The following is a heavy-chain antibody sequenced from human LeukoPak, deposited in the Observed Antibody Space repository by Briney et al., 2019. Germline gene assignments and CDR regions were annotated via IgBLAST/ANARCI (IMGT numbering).Heavy chain of an antibody. Sequence: SETLSLTCTVSGGAVSSGSYYWSWIRQPPGKGLEWVGYIYYSGTTNYNPSLKSRVTISVDTSKNQYSLKLSSVTAADTAVYFCARARYGEDAFDIWGQGAMVVVSS. CDR3: ARARYGEDAFDI. CDR2: IYYSGTT. J-gene: IGHJ3*02. V-gene: IGHV4-61*01. D-gene: IGHD4-17*01. CDR1: GGAVSSGSYY.